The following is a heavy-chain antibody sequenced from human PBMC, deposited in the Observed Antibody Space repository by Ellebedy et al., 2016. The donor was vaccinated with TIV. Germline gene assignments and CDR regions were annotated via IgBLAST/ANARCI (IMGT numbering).Heavy chain of an antibody. CDR1: GGSISSNTYY. CDR3: ARKYYYGSGSYWGSYYYYYYMDV. Sequence: SETLSLXCSVSGGSISSNTYYWGWIRQPPGKGLEWIGSMSYRGSSYYKSSLKSRVTISIDTSKKQFSLKLSSVTAADTAVYYCARKYYYGSGSYWGSYYYYYYMDVWGKGTTVTVSS. V-gene: IGHV4-39*07. CDR2: MSYRGSS. D-gene: IGHD3-10*01. J-gene: IGHJ6*03.